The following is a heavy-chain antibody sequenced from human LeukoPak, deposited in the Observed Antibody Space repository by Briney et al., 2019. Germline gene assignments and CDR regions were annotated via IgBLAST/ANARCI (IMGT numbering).Heavy chain of an antibody. V-gene: IGHV3-21*01. Sequence: PGGSLRLSCSASGFTFSSYSMNWVRQAPGKGLEWVSSISSSSSYIYYADSVKGRFTISRDNAKNSLYLQMNSLRAEDTAVYYCARPMVRGVNWFDPWGPGTLVTVSS. D-gene: IGHD3-10*01. CDR1: GFTFSSYS. J-gene: IGHJ5*02. CDR2: ISSSSSYI. CDR3: ARPMVRGVNWFDP.